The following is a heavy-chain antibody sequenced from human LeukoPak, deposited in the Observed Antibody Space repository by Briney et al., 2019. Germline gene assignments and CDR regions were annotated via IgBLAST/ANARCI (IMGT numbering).Heavy chain of an antibody. V-gene: IGHV4-34*01. CDR1: GGSFSGYY. J-gene: IGHJ5*02. Sequence: SETLSLTCAVYGGSFSGYYWSWIRQPPGKGLEWIGENNHSGNTNYNPPLKSRVTISVDTSKNQFSLKLSSVTAADTAVYYCGGWLCEITGNWFDPWGQGTLVTVSS. CDR2: NNHSGNT. D-gene: IGHD6-19*01. CDR3: GGWLCEITGNWFDP.